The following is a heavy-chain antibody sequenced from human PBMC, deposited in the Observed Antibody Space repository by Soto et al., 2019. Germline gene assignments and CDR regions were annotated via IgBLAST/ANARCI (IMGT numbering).Heavy chain of an antibody. CDR3: ARPAGRLANRFDP. CDR2: INPSGGST. V-gene: IGHV1-46*01. Sequence: QVQLVQSGVEVKKPGASVKVSCKASGYTFTDYRMIWVRQAPGQGLEWMGIINPSGGSTNYAPNFQGRVTLTRDSFTSTVYMALSNLRSEDTAVYYCARPAGRLANRFDPWGQGTLVTVSS. D-gene: IGHD6-6*01. J-gene: IGHJ5*02. CDR1: GYTFTDYR.